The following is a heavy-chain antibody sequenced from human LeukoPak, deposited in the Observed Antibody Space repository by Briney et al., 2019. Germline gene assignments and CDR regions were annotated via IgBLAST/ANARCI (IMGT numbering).Heavy chain of an antibody. CDR1: GYTFTGYY. D-gene: IGHD6-13*01. J-gene: IGHJ3*02. V-gene: IGHV1-2*04. Sequence: GASVKVSCKASGYTFTGYYMHWVRQAPGQGLEWMGWINPNSGGTNYAQKFQGWVTMTRDTSISTAYMELSRLRSDDTAVYYCARDGSSIGMDDAFDIWGQGTMVTVPS. CDR2: INPNSGGT. CDR3: ARDGSSIGMDDAFDI.